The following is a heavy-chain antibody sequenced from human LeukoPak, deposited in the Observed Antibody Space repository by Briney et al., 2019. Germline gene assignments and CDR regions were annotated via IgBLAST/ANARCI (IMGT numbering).Heavy chain of an antibody. J-gene: IGHJ5*02. V-gene: IGHV4-30-2*01. CDR3: AREEAAAGNWFDP. D-gene: IGHD6-13*01. CDR1: GGSISSGGYS. CDR2: IYHSGST. Sequence: SETLSLTCAVSGGSISSGGYSWSWIRQPPGKGLEWIGYIYHSGSTYYNPSLKSRVTISVDRSKNQFFLKLSSVTAADTAVYYCAREEAAAGNWFDPWGQGTLVTVSS.